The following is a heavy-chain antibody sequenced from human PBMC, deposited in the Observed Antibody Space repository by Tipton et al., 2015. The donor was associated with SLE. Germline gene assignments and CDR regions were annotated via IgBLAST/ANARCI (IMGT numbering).Heavy chain of an antibody. D-gene: IGHD2-8*01. CDR1: GGSISSSSYY. CDR2: IYYSGST. J-gene: IGHJ6*03. Sequence: TLSLTCTVSGGSISSSSYYWGWIRQPPGKGLEWIGRIYYSGSTYYNPSLKSRVTISVDTSKNQFSLKLSSVTAADTAVYYCARQTGAVYAKYMDVWGKGTTVTVSS. V-gene: IGHV4-39*01. CDR3: ARQTGAVYAKYMDV.